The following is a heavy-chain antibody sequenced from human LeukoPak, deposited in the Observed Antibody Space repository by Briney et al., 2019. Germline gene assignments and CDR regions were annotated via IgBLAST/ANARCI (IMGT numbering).Heavy chain of an antibody. J-gene: IGHJ6*02. CDR3: AKGATEGYYYYYGLDV. CDR1: GYTFTGYY. Sequence: WASVKVSCKASGYTFTGYYMHWVRQAPGQGLEWMGWINPKSGATTYAQKFQDRVTLTRDTSINTAYMDLSGLTSDDTAVFYCAKGATEGYYYYYGLDVWGQGTTVTVSS. CDR2: INPKSGAT. V-gene: IGHV1-2*02.